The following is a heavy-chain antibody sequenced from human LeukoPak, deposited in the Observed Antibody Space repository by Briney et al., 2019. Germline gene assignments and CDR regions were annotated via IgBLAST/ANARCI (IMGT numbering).Heavy chain of an antibody. CDR2: IFYNGNT. V-gene: IGHV4-39*07. CDR1: GGSISTNTYY. Sequence: SETLSLTCTVSGGSISTNTYYWAWIRQPPGKGLEWIANIFYNGNTYYNPSLKGRVTISVDTSNNQFSLKVISVTAADMAVYYCARLNKPGWFDPWGQGTLVTVSS. CDR3: ARLNKPGWFDP. D-gene: IGHD1-14*01. J-gene: IGHJ5*02.